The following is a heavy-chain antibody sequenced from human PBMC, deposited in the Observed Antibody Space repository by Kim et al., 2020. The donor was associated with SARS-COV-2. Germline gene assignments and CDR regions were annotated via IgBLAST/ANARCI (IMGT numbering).Heavy chain of an antibody. J-gene: IGHJ4*02. Sequence: YGEQFRDRVTLTRDTSITTAYMELHSLTSDDTAIYYCARGANTSSWFDYWGRGTLVTVSS. V-gene: IGHV1-2*02. CDR3: ARGANTSSWFDY. D-gene: IGHD6-13*01.